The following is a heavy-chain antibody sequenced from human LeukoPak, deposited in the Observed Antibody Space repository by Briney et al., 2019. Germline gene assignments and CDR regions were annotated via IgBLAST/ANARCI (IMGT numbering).Heavy chain of an antibody. D-gene: IGHD5-24*01. Sequence: ASVKVSCKASGYTFTSYGISWVRQAPGQGLEWMGWINPNSGGTNYAQKFQGRVTMTRDTSISTAYMELSRLRSDDTAVYYCAREGGYNPGAFDIWGQGTMVTVSS. CDR3: AREGGYNPGAFDI. V-gene: IGHV1-2*02. CDR1: GYTFTSYG. J-gene: IGHJ3*02. CDR2: INPNSGGT.